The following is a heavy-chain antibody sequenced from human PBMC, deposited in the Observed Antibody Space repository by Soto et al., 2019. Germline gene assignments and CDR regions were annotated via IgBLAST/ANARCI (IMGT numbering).Heavy chain of an antibody. CDR1: GVSIKTNDYY. V-gene: IGHV4-39*01. CDR3: AAFVVPASRNTGFDF. Sequence: PXETLSLTCIVSGVSIKTNDYYWGWVRQPPGKGLEWIGNIFYGGSTFYNPSLRTRLSISVDTSKNQFSLRLNSVTAADTAVYYCAAFVVPASRNTGFDFWGQGTLVTVSS. D-gene: IGHD2-15*01. J-gene: IGHJ4*02. CDR2: IFYGGST.